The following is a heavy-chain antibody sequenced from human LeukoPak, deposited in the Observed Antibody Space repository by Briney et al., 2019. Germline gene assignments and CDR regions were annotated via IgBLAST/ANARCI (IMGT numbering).Heavy chain of an antibody. CDR3: ARGSTYYYYYYYMDV. Sequence: SETLSLTCAVYGGSFSGYYWSWIRQPPRKGLEWIGEINHSGSTNYNPSLKSRVTISVDTSKNQFSLKLSSVTAADTAVYYCARGSTYYYYYYYMDVWGKGTTVTVSS. CDR2: INHSGST. CDR1: GGSFSGYY. V-gene: IGHV4-34*01. J-gene: IGHJ6*03.